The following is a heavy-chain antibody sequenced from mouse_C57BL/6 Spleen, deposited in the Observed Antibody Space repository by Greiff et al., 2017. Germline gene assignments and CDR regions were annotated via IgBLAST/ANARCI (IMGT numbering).Heavy chain of an antibody. V-gene: IGHV1-59*01. Sequence: QVQLQQPGAELVRPGTSVKLSCKASGYTFTSYWMHWVKQRPGQGLEWIGVIDPSDSYTNYNQKFKGKATLTVDTSSSTAYMQLSSLTSEDSAVYYCASSYYGSSYVWFAYWGQGTLVTVSA. D-gene: IGHD1-1*01. CDR2: IDPSDSYT. CDR1: GYTFTSYW. J-gene: IGHJ3*01. CDR3: ASSYYGSSYVWFAY.